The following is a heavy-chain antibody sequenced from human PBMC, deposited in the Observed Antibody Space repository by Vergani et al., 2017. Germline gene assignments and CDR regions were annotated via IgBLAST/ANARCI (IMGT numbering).Heavy chain of an antibody. Sequence: QVQLVQSGAEVKKPGSSVKVSCKASGGTFSSYAISWVRQAPGQGLEWMGRIIPIFGTANYAQKFQGRVTITADESTSTAYMELSSLRSEDTAVYYCARDVYPDMIATDDAFDIWGQGTMVTVSS. V-gene: IGHV1-69*18. D-gene: IGHD3-22*01. CDR2: IIPIFGTA. J-gene: IGHJ3*02. CDR3: ARDVYPDMIATDDAFDI. CDR1: GGTFSSYA.